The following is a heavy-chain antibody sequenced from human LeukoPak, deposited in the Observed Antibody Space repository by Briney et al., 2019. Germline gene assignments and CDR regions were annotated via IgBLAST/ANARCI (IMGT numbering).Heavy chain of an antibody. CDR3: ARDAAGGSFDY. Sequence: PGGSLRLSCAASGFTFSSYSMNWVRQAPGKGLEWVSYISSSSTIYYADSVKGRFTISRDNAKNSLYLQMNSLRDEDTAVYYCARDAAGGSFDYWGQGTLVTVSS. CDR1: GFTFSSYS. J-gene: IGHJ4*02. V-gene: IGHV3-48*02. D-gene: IGHD2-8*02. CDR2: ISSSSTI.